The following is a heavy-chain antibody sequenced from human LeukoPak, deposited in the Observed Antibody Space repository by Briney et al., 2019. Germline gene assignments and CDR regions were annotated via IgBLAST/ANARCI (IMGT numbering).Heavy chain of an antibody. CDR2: INPNSGGT. CDR1: GYTFTGYY. CDR3: AREVDYYDTSDYFPLGY. D-gene: IGHD3-22*01. J-gene: IGHJ4*02. Sequence: ASAKVSCKASGYTFTGYYIHWVRQAPGQGLEWMGWINPNSGGTNYAQKFQGRVTMTRDTSISTAYMELSRLRSDDTAVYYRAREVDYYDTSDYFPLGYWGQGTLVTVSS. V-gene: IGHV1-2*02.